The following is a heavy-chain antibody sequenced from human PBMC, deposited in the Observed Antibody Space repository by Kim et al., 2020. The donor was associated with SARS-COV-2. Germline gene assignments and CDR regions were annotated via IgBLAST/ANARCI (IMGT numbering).Heavy chain of an antibody. CDR1: GFTFSNYG. CDR2: IWYDGSNE. V-gene: IGHV3-33*01. CDR3: ARTQYSSSWYFDY. J-gene: IGHJ4*02. Sequence: GGSLRLSCAASGFTFSNYGMHWVRQAPGKGLEWVAVIWYDGSNEYYADSVKGRFTISRDNSKNTLYLQMNSLRAEDTAVYYCARTQYSSSWYFDYWGQGTLVTVSS. D-gene: IGHD6-13*01.